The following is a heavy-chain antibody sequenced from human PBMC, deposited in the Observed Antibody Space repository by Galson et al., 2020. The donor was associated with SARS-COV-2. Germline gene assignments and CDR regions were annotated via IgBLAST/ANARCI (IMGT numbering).Heavy chain of an antibody. CDR2: INHSGST. D-gene: IGHD3-22*01. CDR3: ARGPYYYDSSGYHYYYYGMDV. CDR1: GGSFSGYY. Sequence: SETLSLTCAVYGGSFSGYYWSWIRQPPGKGLEWIGEINHSGSTNYNPSLKSRVTISVDTSKNQFSLKLSSVTAADTAVYYCARGPYYYDSSGYHYYYYGMDVWGQGTTVTVSS. J-gene: IGHJ6*02. V-gene: IGHV4-34*01.